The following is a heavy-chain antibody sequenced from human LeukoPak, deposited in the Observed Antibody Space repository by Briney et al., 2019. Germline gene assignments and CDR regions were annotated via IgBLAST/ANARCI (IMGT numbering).Heavy chain of an antibody. J-gene: IGHJ5*02. CDR3: ASRPTVGSKGFYFDP. CDR1: GGSISSNTNS. CDR2: IYYGGSP. Sequence: SETLSLTRNVSGGSISSNTNSWGWAWIRQRPEKGLEWIRSIYYGGSPYYTSSLKSRVTISVDTSKNQFSLKMASLTAADTAVYYCASRPTVGSKGFYFDPWGQGILVTVSS. D-gene: IGHD1-26*01. V-gene: IGHV4-39*01.